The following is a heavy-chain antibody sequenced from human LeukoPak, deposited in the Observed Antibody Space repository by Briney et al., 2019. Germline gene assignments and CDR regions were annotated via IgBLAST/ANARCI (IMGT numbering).Heavy chain of an antibody. CDR1: GGSISSYY. V-gene: IGHV4-4*07. J-gene: IGHJ4*02. CDR3: ARGSIVVVPAAIGVGYYFDY. D-gene: IGHD2-2*01. CDR2: IYTSGST. Sequence: PSETLSLTCTVSGGSISSYYWSWIRQPAGKGLEWIGLIYTSGSTNYNPSLKSRVTMSVDTSKNQFSLKLSSVTAADTAVYYCARGSIVVVPAAIGVGYYFDYWGQGTLVTVSS.